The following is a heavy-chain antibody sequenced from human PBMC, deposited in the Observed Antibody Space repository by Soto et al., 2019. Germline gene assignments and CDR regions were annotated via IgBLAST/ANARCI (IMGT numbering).Heavy chain of an antibody. D-gene: IGHD2-15*01. V-gene: IGHV3-30*18. CDR1: GFTFSSYG. Sequence: QVQLVESGGGAVQPGRSLRLSCAASGFTFSSYGMYWFRHAPGKGQEWVAVISYDGSNKYYADSVKGRFTISRGNSRNTLYLKMNSQIAEVTAVYDCANGYSLDYWGQGSLVTVCS. J-gene: IGHJ4*02. CDR2: ISYDGSNK. CDR3: ANGYSLDY.